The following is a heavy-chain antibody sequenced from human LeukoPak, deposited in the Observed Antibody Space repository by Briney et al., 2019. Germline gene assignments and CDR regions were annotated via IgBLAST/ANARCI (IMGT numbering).Heavy chain of an antibody. CDR1: GFTFSSYN. D-gene: IGHD3-10*01. Sequence: GGSLRLSCAASGFTFSSYNMHWVRQAPGKGLEWVSSISSSSSYIHYADSVKGRFTISRDNAKNSLYLQMNSLRAEDTAVYYCARDQNYYGSGSQNYYYYYYMDVWGKGTTVTVSS. CDR2: ISSSSSYI. J-gene: IGHJ6*03. CDR3: ARDQNYYGSGSQNYYYYYYMDV. V-gene: IGHV3-21*01.